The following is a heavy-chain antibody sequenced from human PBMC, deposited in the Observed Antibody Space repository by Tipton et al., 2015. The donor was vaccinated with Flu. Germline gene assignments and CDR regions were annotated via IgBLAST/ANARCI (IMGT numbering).Heavy chain of an antibody. CDR3: ARAWAAAGSA. Sequence: SLRLSCAASGFTFSDYWMAWVRQAPGKGLEWVANIRQDGNERYYVDSVQGRFTISRDNAKNSLFLEMNSLRAEDTAVYYCARAWAAAGSAWGQGTLVTVSS. V-gene: IGHV3-7*01. J-gene: IGHJ5*02. CDR1: GFTFSDYW. D-gene: IGHD6-13*01. CDR2: IRQDGNER.